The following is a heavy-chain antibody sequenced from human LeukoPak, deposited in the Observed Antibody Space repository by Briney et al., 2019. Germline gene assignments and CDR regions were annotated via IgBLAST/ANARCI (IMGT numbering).Heavy chain of an antibody. J-gene: IGHJ4*02. Sequence: ASVKVSCKASGYTFTSYGISWVRQAPGQGLEWMGWISAYNGNTNYAQKLQGRVTMTTDTSTSTAYMELRSLRSDDTAVYYCARDYYGIVVVPAAIPFDYWGQGTLVTVSS. V-gene: IGHV1-18*01. D-gene: IGHD2-2*02. CDR3: ARDYYGIVVVPAAIPFDY. CDR2: ISAYNGNT. CDR1: GYTFTSYG.